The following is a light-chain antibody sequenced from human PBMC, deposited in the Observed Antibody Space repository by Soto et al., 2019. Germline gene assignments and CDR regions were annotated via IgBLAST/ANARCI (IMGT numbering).Light chain of an antibody. V-gene: IGKV3-20*01. J-gene: IGKJ1*01. CDR3: QQYGGSPL. CDR2: GAS. Sequence: EIVLTQSAGILSLSPGERATLSCRASQGISSSNLAWYQQKAGQAPRLLIYGASSRATGIPDRFSGSGSGTDFTLTISRLEPEDFAVYYCQQYGGSPLFGQGTKVEIK. CDR1: QGISSSN.